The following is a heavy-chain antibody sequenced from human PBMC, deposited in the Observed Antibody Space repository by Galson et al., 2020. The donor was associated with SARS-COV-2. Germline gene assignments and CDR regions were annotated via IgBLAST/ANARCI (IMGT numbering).Heavy chain of an antibody. CDR1: GYTLTELS. CDR3: ATTTPLEWLLSGVNWFDP. Sequence: ASVKVSCKVSGYTLTELSMHWVRQAPGKGLEWMGGFDPEDGETIYAQKFQGRVTMTEDTSTDTAYMELSSLRSEDTAVYYCATTTPLEWLLSGVNWFDPWGQGTLVTVSS. J-gene: IGHJ5*02. V-gene: IGHV1-24*01. D-gene: IGHD3-3*01. CDR2: FDPEDGET.